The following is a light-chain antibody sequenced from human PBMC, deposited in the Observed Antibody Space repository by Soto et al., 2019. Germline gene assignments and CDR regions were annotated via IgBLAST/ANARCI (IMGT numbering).Light chain of an antibody. CDR2: DAS. Sequence: EIVLTQSPATLSLSPGERATLSCSASQSVSSYLAWYQQKPGQAPRLLIYDASNRATGIPARFSGSGSGTDFTLTISSLDPEDFAVYYCQQRSNWPRTFGQGTKVEIK. J-gene: IGKJ1*01. CDR3: QQRSNWPRT. CDR1: QSVSSY. V-gene: IGKV3-11*01.